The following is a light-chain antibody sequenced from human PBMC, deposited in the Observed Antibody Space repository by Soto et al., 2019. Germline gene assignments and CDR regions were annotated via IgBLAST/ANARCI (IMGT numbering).Light chain of an antibody. CDR3: AAWDASLSGVV. Sequence: QSVLTQPPSASGTPGQRVTISCSGSSSNIGSNYVYWYQQLPGTAPKLLIYRNNQRPSGGPDRFSGSKSGTSASLAISGLRSEDEADYYCAAWDASLSGVVFGGGTQLTVL. CDR1: SSNIGSNY. CDR2: RNN. V-gene: IGLV1-47*01. J-gene: IGLJ2*01.